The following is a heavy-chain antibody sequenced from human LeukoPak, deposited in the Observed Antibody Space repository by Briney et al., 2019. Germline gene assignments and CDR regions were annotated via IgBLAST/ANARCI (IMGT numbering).Heavy chain of an antibody. V-gene: IGHV4-39*01. CDR1: GGSISSSSYY. J-gene: IGHJ4*02. CDR2: IYYSGRT. D-gene: IGHD3-10*01. Sequence: SETLSLTCSVSGGSISSSSYYWGWIRQPPGKGLEWIGSIYYSGRTYYNPSLKSRVTISVDTSKSQFSLKLSSVTAADTAVYYCARHEKLGQFDYWGQGTLVTVSS. CDR3: ARHEKLGQFDY.